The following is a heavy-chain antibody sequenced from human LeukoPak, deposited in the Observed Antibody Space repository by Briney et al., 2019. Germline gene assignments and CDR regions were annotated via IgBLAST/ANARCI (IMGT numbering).Heavy chain of an antibody. CDR1: GYSISSGYY. D-gene: IGHD1-14*01. J-gene: IGHJ6*03. Sequence: PSETLSLTCTVSGYSISSGYYWGWIRQPPGKGLEWIGSIYHSGSTYYNPSLKSRVTISVDTSKNQFSLKLSSVTAADTAVYYCARDSFPRINYYMDVWGKGTTVTISS. CDR2: IYHSGST. CDR3: ARDSFPRINYYMDV. V-gene: IGHV4-38-2*02.